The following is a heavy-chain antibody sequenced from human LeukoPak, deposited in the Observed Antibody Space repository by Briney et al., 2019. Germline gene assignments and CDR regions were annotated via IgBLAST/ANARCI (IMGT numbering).Heavy chain of an antibody. J-gene: IGHJ3*02. CDR2: IKQDGSEK. CDR1: GFTFSSYW. CDR3: ARVSDFWSGYSNVDAFDI. V-gene: IGHV3-7*01. Sequence: GGSLRLSCAASGFTFSSYWMSWVRQAPGKGLEWVANIKQDGSEKYYVDSVKGRFAISRDNAKNSLYLQMNSLRAEDTAVYYCARVSDFWSGYSNVDAFDIWGQGTMVTVSS. D-gene: IGHD3-3*01.